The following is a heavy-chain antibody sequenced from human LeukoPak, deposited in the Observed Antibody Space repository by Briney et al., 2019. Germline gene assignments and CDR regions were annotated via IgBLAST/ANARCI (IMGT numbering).Heavy chain of an antibody. CDR2: ISGSGGST. Sequence: GGSLRPSCAASGFTFSSYAMSWVRQAPGKGLEWVSAISGSGGSTYYADSVKGRFTISRDNSKNTLYLQMNSLRAEDTAVYYCAKDPPDCSSTSCYVDPPGTDYWGQGTLVTVSS. V-gene: IGHV3-23*01. J-gene: IGHJ4*02. CDR3: AKDPPDCSSTSCYVDPPGTDY. D-gene: IGHD2-2*01. CDR1: GFTFSSYA.